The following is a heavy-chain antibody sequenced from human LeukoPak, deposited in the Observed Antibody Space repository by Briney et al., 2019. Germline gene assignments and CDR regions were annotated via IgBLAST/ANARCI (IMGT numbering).Heavy chain of an antibody. V-gene: IGHV3-33*08. CDR1: GFTFSSHG. J-gene: IGHJ4*02. CDR3: ARMHSSGYYYDNIDY. CDR2: IWYDGSNK. D-gene: IGHD3-22*01. Sequence: PGGSLRLSCAASGFTFSSHGMSWVRQAPGKGLEWVAVIWYDGSNKYYADSVKGRFTISRDNSKNTLYLQMNSLRAEYTAVYYCARMHSSGYYYDNIDYWGQGTLVTVSS.